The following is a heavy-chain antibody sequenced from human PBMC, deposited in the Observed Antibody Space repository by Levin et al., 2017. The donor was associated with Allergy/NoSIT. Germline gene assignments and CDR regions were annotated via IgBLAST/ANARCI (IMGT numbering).Heavy chain of an antibody. V-gene: IGHV3-30*04. CDR2: ISYDGSNK. Sequence: GESLKISCAASGFTFSSYAMHWVRQAPGKGLEWVAVISYDGSNKYYADSVKGRFTISRDNSKNTLYLQMNSLRAEDTAVYYCARDAGSSWYNPFYSGVYFDYWGQGTLVTVSS. J-gene: IGHJ4*02. D-gene: IGHD6-13*01. CDR1: GFTFSSYA. CDR3: ARDAGSSWYNPFYSGVYFDY.